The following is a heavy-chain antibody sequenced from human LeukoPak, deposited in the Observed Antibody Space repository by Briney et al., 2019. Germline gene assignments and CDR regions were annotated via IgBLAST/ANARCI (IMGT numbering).Heavy chain of an antibody. CDR3: SRETSHFDY. Sequence: PSQTLSLTCAISGDSVSSISAAWSWIRQSPSRGLEWLGRTYYRSKWYNDYAVSVKSRITIKPDTSKNQFLLQLNSVTPEDTAVYYCSRETSHFDYWGQGTLVTVSS. CDR1: GDSVSSISAA. J-gene: IGHJ4*02. V-gene: IGHV6-1*01. CDR2: TYYRSKWYN.